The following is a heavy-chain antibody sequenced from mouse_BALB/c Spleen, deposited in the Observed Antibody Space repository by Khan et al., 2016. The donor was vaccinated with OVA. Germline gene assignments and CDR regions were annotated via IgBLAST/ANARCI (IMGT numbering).Heavy chain of an antibody. J-gene: IGHJ4*01. CDR1: GFSLTRYG. Sequence: QVQLKELGPGLVQPSQSLSITCTVPGFSLTRYGVHWVRQSPGKGLEWLGVIWRGGSTDYNAAFMSRLSITKDNSKSQVFFKMNSLQADDTAIYYCAKKITTVDYYAMDYWGQGTSVTVSS. CDR3: AKKITTVDYYAMDY. D-gene: IGHD1-1*01. V-gene: IGHV2-5*01. CDR2: IWRGGST.